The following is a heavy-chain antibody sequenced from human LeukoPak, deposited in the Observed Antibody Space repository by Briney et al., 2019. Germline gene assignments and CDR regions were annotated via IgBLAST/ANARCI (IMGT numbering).Heavy chain of an antibody. D-gene: IGHD3-22*01. CDR2: IYRNGAA. CDR1: GASVDSHSW. Sequence: SETLSLTCAVSGASVDSHSWWSWVRQPPGKGLEWIGEIYRNGAANYKPSLKSRVTMSIDTSKNYFSLKLTSVTAADTAVYYCARVMSDYYDSSGYYYFDYWGQGTLVTVSS. CDR3: ARVMSDYYDSSGYYYFDY. J-gene: IGHJ4*02. V-gene: IGHV4/OR15-8*02.